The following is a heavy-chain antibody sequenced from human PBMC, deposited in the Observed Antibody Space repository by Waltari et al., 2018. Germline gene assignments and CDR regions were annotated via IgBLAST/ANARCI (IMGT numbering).Heavy chain of an antibody. J-gene: IGHJ6*02. CDR3: AREAYYYDSSGYYYYYGMDV. Sequence: QVQLQESGPGLVKPSETLSLTCTVSGGSISSYYWSWIRQPPGKGLEWIGYIYYSGGTNYHPSLKCRVTISVDTSKNQFSLKLGSVTAADTAVYYCAREAYYYDSSGYYYYYGMDVWGQGTTVTVSS. V-gene: IGHV4-59*01. CDR1: GGSISSYY. D-gene: IGHD3-22*01. CDR2: IYYSGGT.